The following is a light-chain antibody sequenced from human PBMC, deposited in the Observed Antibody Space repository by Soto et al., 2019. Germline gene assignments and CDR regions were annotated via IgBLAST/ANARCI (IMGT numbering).Light chain of an antibody. J-gene: IGKJ1*01. Sequence: EIVLTQSPGTLSLSPGERATLSCRASQSVSNNYLAWYKQKPGQAPRLLIYGASNRATGIPDRFSGSGSGTDFTLTIRRLEPEDFAVDYCQQYGSSGTFGQGTKVEIK. CDR1: QSVSNNY. CDR2: GAS. CDR3: QQYGSSGT. V-gene: IGKV3-20*01.